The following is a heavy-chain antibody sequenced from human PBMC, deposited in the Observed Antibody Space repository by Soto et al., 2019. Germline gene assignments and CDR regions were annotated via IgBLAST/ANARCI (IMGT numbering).Heavy chain of an antibody. CDR3: ATGGIAAAIFDY. V-gene: IGHV3-48*01. J-gene: IGHJ4*02. Sequence: GGSLRLSCVASGFPFSTDSMNWVRQAPGKGLEWVAHISTSGATTYYADSVKGRFTISRDNSKNTLYLQMNSLRAEDTAVYYCATGGIAAAIFDYWGQGTLVTVS. CDR2: ISTSGATT. D-gene: IGHD6-13*01. CDR1: GFPFSTDS.